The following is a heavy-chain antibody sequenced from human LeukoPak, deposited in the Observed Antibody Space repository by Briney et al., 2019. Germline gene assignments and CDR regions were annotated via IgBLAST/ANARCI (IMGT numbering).Heavy chain of an antibody. CDR2: IIPILGIA. CDR3: ARDGVYDSSGYYYGGFQFDY. D-gene: IGHD3-22*01. J-gene: IGHJ4*02. V-gene: IGHV1-69*04. CDR1: GGTFSSYA. Sequence: SVKVSRKASGGTFSSYAISWVRQAPGQGLEWMGRIIPILGIANYAQKFQGRVTITADKSTSTAYMELSSLRFEDTAVYYCARDGVYDSSGYYYGGFQFDYWAREPWSPSPQ.